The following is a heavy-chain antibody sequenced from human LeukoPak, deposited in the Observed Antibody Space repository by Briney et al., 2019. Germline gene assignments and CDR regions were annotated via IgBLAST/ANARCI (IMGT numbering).Heavy chain of an antibody. CDR1: GFTLSSYY. CDR3: TRGGGANYYGDYFDY. Sequence: GGSLRLSCAGSGFTLSSYYMHWVRQAPDKGLEWVAVMSYVETTANYAGSVQGRFTVSRDNSKNTLFLQINSLRAEDMAMYFCTRGGGANYYGDYFDYWSQGTLVTVSS. J-gene: IGHJ4*02. CDR2: MSYVETTA. D-gene: IGHD1-26*01. V-gene: IGHV3-30*14.